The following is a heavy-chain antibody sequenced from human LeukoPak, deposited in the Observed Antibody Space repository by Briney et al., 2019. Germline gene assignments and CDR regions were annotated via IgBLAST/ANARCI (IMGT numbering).Heavy chain of an antibody. CDR1: GYTFTSYD. CDR3: AKALRFTSRHGFDY. CDR2: MNPNSGNT. D-gene: IGHD2-2*01. J-gene: IGHJ4*02. V-gene: IGHV1-8*01. Sequence: GASVKVSCKASGYTFTSYDINWVRQATGQGLEWMGWMNPNSGNTGYAQKFQGRVTMTRNTSISTAYMELSSLRSEDTAVYYCAKALRFTSRHGFDYWGQGTLVTVSS.